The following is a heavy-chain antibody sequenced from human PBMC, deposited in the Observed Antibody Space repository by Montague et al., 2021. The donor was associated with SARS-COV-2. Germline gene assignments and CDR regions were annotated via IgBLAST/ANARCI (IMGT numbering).Heavy chain of an antibody. Sequence: SETLSLTCTVYGGTFNEYYWAWIRQAPGKGLEWIGEINYSGRTNYSPSLKSRATVLVDPSKNQYSLRLTSVTAADTAVYYCARATGGHMTTFVVVIKYWYFDVWGRGTPVTISS. CDR3: ARATGGHMTTFVVVIKYWYFDV. V-gene: IGHV4-34*01. CDR2: INYSGRT. J-gene: IGHJ2*01. CDR1: GGTFNEYY. D-gene: IGHD2-21*01.